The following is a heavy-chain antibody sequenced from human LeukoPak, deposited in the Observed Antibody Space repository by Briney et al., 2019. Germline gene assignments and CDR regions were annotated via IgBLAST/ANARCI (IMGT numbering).Heavy chain of an antibody. J-gene: IGHJ4*02. D-gene: IGHD4-23*01. Sequence: GGSLRLSCAASGFTVSSNYMSWVRQAPGKGLEWVSLIYSGGTTYYADSVKGRFTISRDNSKNTLYLQMNSLRAEDTAVYYCARRGDGGRSFDLWGQGTLATVSS. V-gene: IGHV3-53*01. CDR1: GFTVSSNY. CDR2: IYSGGTT. CDR3: ARRGDGGRSFDL.